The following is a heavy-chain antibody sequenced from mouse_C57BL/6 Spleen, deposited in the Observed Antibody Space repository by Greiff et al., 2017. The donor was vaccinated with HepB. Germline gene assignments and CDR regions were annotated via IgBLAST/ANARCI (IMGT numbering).Heavy chain of an antibody. CDR2: ISDGGSYT. Sequence: EVQLVGSGGGLVKPGGSLKLSCAASGFTFSSYAMSWVRQTPEKRLEWVATISDGGSYTYYPDNVKGRFTISRDNAKNNLYLQMSHLKSEDTAMYYCARDQLPGAMDYWGQGTSVTVSS. J-gene: IGHJ4*01. D-gene: IGHD2-1*01. V-gene: IGHV5-4*01. CDR1: GFTFSSYA. CDR3: ARDQLPGAMDY.